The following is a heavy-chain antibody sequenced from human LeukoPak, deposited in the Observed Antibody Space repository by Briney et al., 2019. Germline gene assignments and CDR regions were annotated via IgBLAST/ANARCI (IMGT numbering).Heavy chain of an antibody. V-gene: IGHV4-39*01. CDR2: FYYSGST. D-gene: IGHD2-2*01. J-gene: IGHJ6*03. Sequence: SETLSLTCTVSGGSISTNNYYWGWIRQPPGKGLEWIGSFYYSGSTYYNPSLKSRLTISVDTSRNQFSLKLSSVTAADTAVYYCARHFSSTRSHYYYYYMDVWGKGTTVTVSS. CDR1: GGSISTNNYY. CDR3: ARHFSSTRSHYYYYYMDV.